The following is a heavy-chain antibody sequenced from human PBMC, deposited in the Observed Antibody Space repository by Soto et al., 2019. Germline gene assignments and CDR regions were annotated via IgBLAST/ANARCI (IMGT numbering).Heavy chain of an antibody. Sequence: GGSLILSCVGSTFIFSNYWLSWVRQAPGKGLEWVANLNQDGSEKYYLDSVKGRFSISRDNAKNSLYLQMNSLRAEDTAVYYCAREIGGFDYWGQG. CDR1: TFIFSNYW. CDR2: LNQDGSEK. V-gene: IGHV3-7*01. D-gene: IGHD2-15*01. J-gene: IGHJ4*02. CDR3: AREIGGFDY.